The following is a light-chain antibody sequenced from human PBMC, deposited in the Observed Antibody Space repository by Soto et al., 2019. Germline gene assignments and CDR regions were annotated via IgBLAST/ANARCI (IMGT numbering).Light chain of an antibody. J-gene: IGKJ5*01. Sequence: DIQMTQSPSSLSASVGDRVTINCRANQSISNYLNWYQHNPGKDPKILIYAASSLQSGVPSRFSRGGSGTDFTLTISSLQPEDFATYYCQQTYSIPHACGQGTRLDIK. V-gene: IGKV1-39*01. CDR3: QQTYSIPHA. CDR1: QSISNY. CDR2: AAS.